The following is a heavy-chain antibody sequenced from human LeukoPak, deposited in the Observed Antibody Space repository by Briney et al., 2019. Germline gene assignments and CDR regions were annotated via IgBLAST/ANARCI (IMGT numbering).Heavy chain of an antibody. J-gene: IGHJ5*02. CDR3: AVHLPGDYLDP. CDR2: MNPDSGNT. CDR1: GYTFTIYD. V-gene: IGHV1-8*01. D-gene: IGHD4-17*01. Sequence: ASVKVSCKASGYTFTIYDNNWVRQAAGQGLEWMGWMNPDSGNTDFAQKFQGRVTMTRNTSISTAYMELSSLTSEDTAVYYCAVHLPGDYLDPWGQGTLVTVSS.